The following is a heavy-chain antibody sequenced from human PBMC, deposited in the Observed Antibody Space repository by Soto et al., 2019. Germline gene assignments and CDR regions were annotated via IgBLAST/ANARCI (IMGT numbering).Heavy chain of an antibody. D-gene: IGHD1-7*01. V-gene: IGHV3-21*01. Sequence: GGSLRLSCAASGFTFSSYTMTWVRQAPGKGLEWVASISGSSAYIYHADSVKGRFTISRDNAKSSLYLQMNSLRAEDTAVYYCARSPKSITGTPTGGGQNDYWGRGA. J-gene: IGHJ4*02. CDR3: ARSPKSITGTPTGGGQNDY. CDR1: GFTFSSYT. CDR2: ISGSSAYI.